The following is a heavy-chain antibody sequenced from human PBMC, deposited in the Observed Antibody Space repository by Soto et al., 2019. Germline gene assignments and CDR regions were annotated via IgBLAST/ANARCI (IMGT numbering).Heavy chain of an antibody. D-gene: IGHD1-1*01. J-gene: IGHJ6*02. CDR3: ARDRQLPLGFFGGMDV. Sequence: SETLSLTCTFFCGSISSSSYYWSWIRPPPGKGLEWIGYIYYSGSTNYNPSLKSRVTISVDTSKTQFSLKLSSVTAADTAVYYCARDRQLPLGFFGGMDVWGQGTTVTVSS. CDR2: IYYSGST. V-gene: IGHV4-61*01. CDR1: CGSISSSSYY.